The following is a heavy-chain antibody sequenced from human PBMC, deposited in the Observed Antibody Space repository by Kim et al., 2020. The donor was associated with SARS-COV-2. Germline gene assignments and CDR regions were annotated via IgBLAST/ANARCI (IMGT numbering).Heavy chain of an antibody. CDR1: GYTFTSYG. CDR3: ARLNYYGSGGGYYYYGMDV. Sequence: ASVKVSCKASGYTFTSYGISWVRQAPGQGLEWMGWISAYNGNTNYAQKLQGRVTMTTDTSTSTAYMELRSLRSDDTAVYYCARLNYYGSGGGYYYYGMDVWGQGTTVTVSS. V-gene: IGHV1-18*01. D-gene: IGHD3-10*01. CDR2: ISAYNGNT. J-gene: IGHJ6*02.